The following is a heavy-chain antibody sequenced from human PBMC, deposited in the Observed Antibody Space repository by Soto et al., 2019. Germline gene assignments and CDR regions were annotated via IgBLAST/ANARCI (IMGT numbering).Heavy chain of an antibody. J-gene: IGHJ5*02. CDR3: AGLYGSGSYYNMHKNWFDP. CDR1: GGSISSGGYY. CDR2: IYYSGST. Sequence: SETLSLTRTVSGGSISSGGYYWSWIRQHPGKGLEWIGYIYYSGSTYYNPSLKSRVTISVDTSKNQFSLKLSSVTAADTAVYYCAGLYGSGSYYNMHKNWFDPWGQGTLVTVSS. D-gene: IGHD3-10*01. V-gene: IGHV4-31*03.